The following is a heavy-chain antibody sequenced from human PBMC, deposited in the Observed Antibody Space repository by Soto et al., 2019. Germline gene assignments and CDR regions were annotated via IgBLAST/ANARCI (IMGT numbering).Heavy chain of an antibody. J-gene: IGHJ4*02. CDR1: GYTFTGYY. V-gene: IGHV1-2*04. CDR3: AKTASMTIRDGFDH. CDR2: INPNSGGT. D-gene: IGHD4-17*01. Sequence: ASVKVSCKASGYTFTGYYMHWVRQAPGQGLEWMGWINPNSGGTNYAQKFRGWVTMTRDTSISTAYMELSRLRSDDTALYYCAKTASMTIRDGFDHWGQGTLVTVSS.